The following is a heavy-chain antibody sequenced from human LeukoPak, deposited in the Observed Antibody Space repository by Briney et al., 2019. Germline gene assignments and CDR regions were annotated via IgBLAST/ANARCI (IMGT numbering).Heavy chain of an antibody. CDR1: GGTFSSYA. Sequence: ASVKVSCKASGGTFSSYAISWVRQAPGQGLEWMGGIISIFGTANYAQKFQGRVTITADESTSTAYMELSSLRSEDTAVYYCASGYLEADDAFDIWGQGTMVTVSS. CDR3: ASGYLEADDAFDI. V-gene: IGHV1-69*13. D-gene: IGHD1-1*01. CDR2: IISIFGTA. J-gene: IGHJ3*02.